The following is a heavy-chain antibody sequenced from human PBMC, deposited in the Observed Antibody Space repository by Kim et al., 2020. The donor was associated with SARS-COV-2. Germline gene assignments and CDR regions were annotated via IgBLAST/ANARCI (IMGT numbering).Heavy chain of an antibody. CDR2: IRSTGDGGTT. J-gene: IGHJ4*02. D-gene: IGHD6-19*01. V-gene: IGHV3-15*01. CDR3: TVDLWQWWTSYY. Sequence: GGSLRLSCTASGFPFGAAWMSWVRQAPGKGLEWVGHIRSTGDGGTTDYGVSVQGRFTISRDDSNNTLYLQMNSLKAEDTGVYYCTVDLWQWWTSYYWGQGTLVAVSS. CDR1: GFPFGAAW.